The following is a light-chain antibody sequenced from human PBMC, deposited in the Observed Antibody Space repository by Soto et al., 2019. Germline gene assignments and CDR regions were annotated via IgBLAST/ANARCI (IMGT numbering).Light chain of an antibody. J-gene: IGKJ5*01. CDR2: AAS. V-gene: IGKV1-39*01. CDR1: QGIGSY. CDR3: QQSYRTPIT. Sequence: DIQMTQSPSSLSASVGDRVTITCRASQGIGSYLAWYQQKPGEAPKLLIFAASTLQSGVPSRFSGSGSGTDFTLTISSLQPEDFATYYCQQSYRTPITFGQGTRLEI.